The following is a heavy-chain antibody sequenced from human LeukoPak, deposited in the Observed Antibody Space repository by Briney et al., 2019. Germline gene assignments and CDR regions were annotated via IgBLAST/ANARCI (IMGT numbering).Heavy chain of an antibody. Sequence: SETLSLTCTVSGGSISSYYWSWIRQPPGKGLEWIGYIYYSGSTNYNPSLKSRVTISVHASKNQFSLKLRSVTAADTAVYYCARETSQKGAHYMDVWGKGTTVTISS. J-gene: IGHJ6*03. D-gene: IGHD3-16*01. CDR3: ARETSQKGAHYMDV. V-gene: IGHV4-59*01. CDR1: GGSISSYY. CDR2: IYYSGST.